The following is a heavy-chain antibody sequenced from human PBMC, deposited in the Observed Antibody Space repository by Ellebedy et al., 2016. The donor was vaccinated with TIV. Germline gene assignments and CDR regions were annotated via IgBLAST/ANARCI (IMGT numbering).Heavy chain of an antibody. CDR3: ATSYDSSGYYDDDAFDI. V-gene: IGHV4-59*01. J-gene: IGHJ3*02. D-gene: IGHD3-22*01. Sequence: MPSETLSLTCTVSGGSISTYYWSWIRQPLGKGLEWIGYIYYSGSTKYNPSLKSRVTMSVDTSKKQFSLNLSSVTAADTAVYYCATSYDSSGYYDDDAFDIWGQGTMVTVSS. CDR1: GGSISTYY. CDR2: IYYSGST.